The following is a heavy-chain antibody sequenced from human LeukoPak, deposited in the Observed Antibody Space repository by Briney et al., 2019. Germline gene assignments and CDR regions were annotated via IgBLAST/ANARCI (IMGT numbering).Heavy chain of an antibody. Sequence: GESLKISCQGSEYSFNSYWIGWVRQMPGKGLEWMGITYPGDSDTRYSPSFQGQVTISADKSISTAYLQWSSLKASDTAMYYCARPGCTRTTCYSEPWFWGQGTLVTVSS. CDR2: TYPGDSDT. V-gene: IGHV5-51*01. D-gene: IGHD2-2*01. CDR3: ARPGCTRTTCYSEPWF. CDR1: EYSFNSYW. J-gene: IGHJ4*02.